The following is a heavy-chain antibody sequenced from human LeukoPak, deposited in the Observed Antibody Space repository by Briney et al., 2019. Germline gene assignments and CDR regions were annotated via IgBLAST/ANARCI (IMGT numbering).Heavy chain of an antibody. D-gene: IGHD3-22*01. J-gene: IGHJ4*02. CDR3: ARRAYYYDSSGPIFDY. CDR2: IYPGDSDT. Sequence: GESLKISCKGSGYSFNSYWIGWVRQTPGKGLEWMGIIYPGDSDTRYSPSFQGQVTISADKSISTAYLQWSSLKASDTAMYYCARRAYYYDSSGPIFDYWGQGTLVTVSS. V-gene: IGHV5-51*01. CDR1: GYSFNSYW.